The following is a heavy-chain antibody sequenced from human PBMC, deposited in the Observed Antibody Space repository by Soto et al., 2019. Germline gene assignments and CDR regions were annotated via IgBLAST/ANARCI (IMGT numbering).Heavy chain of an antibody. CDR2: IYYSGST. J-gene: IGHJ4*02. CDR1: GGSISSSIYY. Sequence: TSETLSLTCTVSGGSISSSIYYWGWIRQPPGKGLEWIGSIYYSGSTYYNPSLKSRVTISVDTSKNQFSLKLSSVTAADTAVYYCARHETIRFLEWPDFGFFDYWGQGTLVTVSS. D-gene: IGHD3-3*01. V-gene: IGHV4-39*01. CDR3: ARHETIRFLEWPDFGFFDY.